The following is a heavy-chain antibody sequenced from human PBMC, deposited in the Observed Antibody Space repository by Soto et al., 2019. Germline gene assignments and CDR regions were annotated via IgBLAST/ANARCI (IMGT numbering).Heavy chain of an antibody. Sequence: GGSLRLSCAASGFTFSSYSMNWVRQAPGKGLEWVSYISSSSSTIYYADSVKGRFTISRDNAKNSLYLQMNSLRAEDTAVYYCARADIVATMNYYDSSGYYPPYYFDYWGQGTLVTVSS. J-gene: IGHJ4*02. V-gene: IGHV3-48*01. CDR3: ARADIVATMNYYDSSGYYPPYYFDY. CDR1: GFTFSSYS. CDR2: ISSSSSTI. D-gene: IGHD3-22*01.